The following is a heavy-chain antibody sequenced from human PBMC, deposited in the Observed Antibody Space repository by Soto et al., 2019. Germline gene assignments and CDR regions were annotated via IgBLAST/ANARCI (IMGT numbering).Heavy chain of an antibody. V-gene: IGHV1-18*01. D-gene: IGHD6-6*01. CDR1: GYTFTSYG. J-gene: IGHJ5*02. CDR2: ISAYNGNT. CDR3: ARDLLPEYSSSSGWFDP. Sequence: ASVKVSCKASGYTFTSYGISWVRQAPGQGLEWMGWISAYNGNTNYAQKLQGRVTMTTDTSTSTAYMELRSLRSDDTAVYYCARDLLPEYSSSSGWFDPWGQGTLVTLS.